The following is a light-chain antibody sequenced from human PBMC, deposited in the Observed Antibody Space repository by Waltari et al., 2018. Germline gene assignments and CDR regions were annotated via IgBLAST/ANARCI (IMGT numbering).Light chain of an antibody. CDR3: QQYYNYWT. CDR1: QSINAW. Sequence: DIQMTQSPSTLSASVGDRVTITCRASQSINAWLAWYQQKPGKAPKLLIYKASNLESGVPSRFSGSGSGTEFTLTISSLQPGDFATYYCQQYYNYWTFGQETKVEIK. CDR2: KAS. J-gene: IGKJ1*01. V-gene: IGKV1-5*03.